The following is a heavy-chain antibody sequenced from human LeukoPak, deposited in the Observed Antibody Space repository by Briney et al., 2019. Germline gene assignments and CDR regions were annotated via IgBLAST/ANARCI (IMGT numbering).Heavy chain of an antibody. D-gene: IGHD6-6*01. J-gene: IGHJ3*02. V-gene: IGHV4-4*07. CDR2: IYTSGST. CDR3: ARDPAPYSSSSKVTAAFDI. Sequence: SETLSLTCTVSGGSISSYYWSWIRQPAGKGLEWIGRIYTSGSTNYNPSLKSRVTMSVDTSKNQFSLKLSSVTAADTAVYYCARDPAPYSSSSKVTAAFDIWGQGTMVTVSS. CDR1: GGSISSYY.